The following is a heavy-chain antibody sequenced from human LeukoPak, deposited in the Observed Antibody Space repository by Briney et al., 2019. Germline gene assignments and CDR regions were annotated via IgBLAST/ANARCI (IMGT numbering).Heavy chain of an antibody. J-gene: IGHJ4*02. CDR1: GFTFSSYA. Sequence: GGSLRLSCAASGFTFSSYAMSWVRQAPGKGLEWVSAIRDSGSSTHYADSVKGRFTTSRDNSKNTLFLQMNSLRAEDTAIYYCAKYGPQDSGSSHFDYRGQGALVTDSS. CDR3: AKYGPQDSGSSHFDY. D-gene: IGHD1-26*01. CDR2: IRDSGSST. V-gene: IGHV3-23*01.